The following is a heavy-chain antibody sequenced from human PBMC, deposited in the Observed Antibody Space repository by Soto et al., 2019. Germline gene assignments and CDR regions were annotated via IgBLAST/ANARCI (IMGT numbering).Heavy chain of an antibody. J-gene: IGHJ4*02. CDR3: ARHGELLLSSPFDY. V-gene: IGHV4-39*01. CDR1: GDYISSKTYY. CDR2: IYYSGST. D-gene: IGHD2-21*01. Sequence: PSETLSLTCSVSGDYISSKTYYWGWIRQPPGKGLEWMGSIYYSGSTYYNPSLRSRVTMSVDTSRNQFSLKLTSVTAADAAVYYCARHGELLLSSPFDYCGQGTTVTVYS.